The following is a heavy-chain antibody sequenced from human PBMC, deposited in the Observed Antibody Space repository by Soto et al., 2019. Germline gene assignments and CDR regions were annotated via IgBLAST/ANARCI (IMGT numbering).Heavy chain of an antibody. CDR3: ATTVTRLIAFDV. J-gene: IGHJ3*01. D-gene: IGHD4-17*01. Sequence: GGSLRLSCAASGFTVSSHYMSWVRQTPGKGLEWVSILYASDSTFYVDSVEGRFTISRDNSKNTVYLQLNSLRAEDTAVYYCATTVTRLIAFDVWGQGTMVTVSS. CDR2: LYASDST. V-gene: IGHV3-53*01. CDR1: GFTVSSHY.